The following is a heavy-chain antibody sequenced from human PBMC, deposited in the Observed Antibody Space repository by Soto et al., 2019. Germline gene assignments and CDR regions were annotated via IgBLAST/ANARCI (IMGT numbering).Heavy chain of an antibody. J-gene: IGHJ4*02. CDR1: GYKFTNYW. D-gene: IGHD2-21*02. CDR3: ARQNHGGDSTYLDY. Sequence: GESLKISCKTSGYKFTNYWITRVRPMPGKGLEWMGRIDPTDSYTNYNPSVQGHVTISADRSLNTAYLHFSSLQASDTAIYFCARQNHGGDSTYLDYWGQGALVTVSS. V-gene: IGHV5-10-1*01. CDR2: IDPTDSYT.